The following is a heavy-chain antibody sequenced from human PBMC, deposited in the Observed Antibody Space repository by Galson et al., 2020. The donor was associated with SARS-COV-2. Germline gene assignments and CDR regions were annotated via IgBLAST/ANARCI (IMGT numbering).Heavy chain of an antibody. Sequence: GGSLRLSCAASGFTFSSYGMHWVRQAPGKGLEWVAVIWYDGSNKYYADSVKGRFTISRDNSKNTLYLQMNSLRAEDTAVYYCAKDQTMEYSSSSSPFDYWGQGTLVTVSS. J-gene: IGHJ4*02. CDR3: AKDQTMEYSSSSSPFDY. CDR1: GFTFSSYG. D-gene: IGHD6-6*01. CDR2: IWYDGSNK. V-gene: IGHV3-33*06.